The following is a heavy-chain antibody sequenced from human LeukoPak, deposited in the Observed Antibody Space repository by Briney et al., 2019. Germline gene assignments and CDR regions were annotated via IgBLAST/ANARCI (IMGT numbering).Heavy chain of an antibody. D-gene: IGHD3-10*01. V-gene: IGHV4-4*02. J-gene: IGHJ5*02. Sequence: SGTLSLTCAVSGGSISSSNWWSWVRQPPGKGLEWIGEIYHSGSTNYNPSLKSRVTISVDKSKNQFSLKLTSVTAADTAVYYCAREATGEVESGSSPYWFDPWGQGTLVTVSS. CDR2: IYHSGST. CDR3: AREATGEVESGSSPYWFDP. CDR1: GGSISSSNW.